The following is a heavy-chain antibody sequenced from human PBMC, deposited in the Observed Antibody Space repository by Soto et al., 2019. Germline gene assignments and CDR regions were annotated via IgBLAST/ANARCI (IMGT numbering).Heavy chain of an antibody. Sequence: EVQVVDSGGGLVQPGGSLRLSCAASGFTFSDYSMNWVRQAPGKGLEWVSYISSSGTIYYADSVKGRFTISRDNAKNSLYLQMNSLRAEDTAVYYCARGRASVDYWGQGTLVTVSS. D-gene: IGHD1-26*01. V-gene: IGHV3-48*01. CDR2: ISSSGTI. CDR3: ARGRASVDY. J-gene: IGHJ4*02. CDR1: GFTFSDYS.